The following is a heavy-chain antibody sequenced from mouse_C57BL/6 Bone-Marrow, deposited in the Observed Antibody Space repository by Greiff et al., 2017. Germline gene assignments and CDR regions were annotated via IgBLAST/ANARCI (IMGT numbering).Heavy chain of an antibody. V-gene: IGHV5-4*03. J-gene: IGHJ2*01. CDR3: ARARLLYYFDY. CDR2: ISDGGSYT. D-gene: IGHD2-10*01. CDR1: GFTFSSYA. Sequence: EVKVVESGGGLVKPGGSLKLSCAASGFTFSSYAMSWVRQTPEKRLEWVATISDGGSYTYYPDNVKGRFTISRDNAKSNLYLQMSHLKSEDTAMYYCARARLLYYFDYWGQGTTLTVSS.